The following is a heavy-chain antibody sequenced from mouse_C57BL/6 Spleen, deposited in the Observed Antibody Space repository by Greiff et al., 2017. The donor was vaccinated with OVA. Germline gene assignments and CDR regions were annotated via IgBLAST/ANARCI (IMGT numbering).Heavy chain of an antibody. Sequence: VQLVESGAELARPGASVKLSCKASGYTFTSYGISWVKQRTGQGLEWIGEIYPRSGNTYYNEKFKGKATLTADKSSSTAYMELRSLTSEDSAVYFCAMGYYGSSFDYWGQGTTLTVSS. D-gene: IGHD1-1*01. CDR1: GYTFTSYG. V-gene: IGHV1-81*01. J-gene: IGHJ2*01. CDR3: AMGYYGSSFDY. CDR2: IYPRSGNT.